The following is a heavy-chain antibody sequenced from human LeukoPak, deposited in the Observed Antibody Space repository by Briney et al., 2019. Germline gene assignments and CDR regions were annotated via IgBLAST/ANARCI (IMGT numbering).Heavy chain of an antibody. V-gene: IGHV3-30*18. D-gene: IGHD2-2*01. CDR3: AKEPRYCSSTSCYYYYYYGMDV. CDR1: GFTFSSYG. CDR2: ISYDGSNK. Sequence: PGGSLRLSCAASGFTFSSYGMHWVRQAPGKRLEWVAVISYDGSNKYYADSVKGRFTISRDNSKNTLYLQMNSLRAEDTAVYYCAKEPRYCSSTSCYYYYYYGMDVWGQGTTVTVSS. J-gene: IGHJ6*02.